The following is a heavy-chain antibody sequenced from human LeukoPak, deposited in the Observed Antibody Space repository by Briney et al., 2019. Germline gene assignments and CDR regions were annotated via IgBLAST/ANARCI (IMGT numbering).Heavy chain of an antibody. J-gene: IGHJ4*02. Sequence: GGSLRLSCAASGFTFSTYAMCWVRQAPGKGLEWVSSISSSSSYIYYADSVKGRFTISRDNAKNSLYLQMNNLRAEDTAVYYCARKYDPFDYWGQGTLVTVSS. V-gene: IGHV3-21*01. D-gene: IGHD3-3*01. CDR1: GFTFSTYA. CDR2: ISSSSSYI. CDR3: ARKYDPFDY.